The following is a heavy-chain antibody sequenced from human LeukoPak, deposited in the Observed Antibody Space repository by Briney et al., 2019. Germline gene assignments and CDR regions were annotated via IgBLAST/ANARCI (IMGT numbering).Heavy chain of an antibody. J-gene: IGHJ4*02. Sequence: PSETLSLTCTVPGGSISSYYWSWIRQPPGKGLEWIGNIYNSGSTNYNPSLKSRVTISVDSSKKQFSLKLISVTAADTAVYYCAIQGGYASPFDYWGQGTLVTVSS. CDR1: GGSISSYY. D-gene: IGHD5-12*01. V-gene: IGHV4-59*08. CDR2: IYNSGST. CDR3: AIQGGYASPFDY.